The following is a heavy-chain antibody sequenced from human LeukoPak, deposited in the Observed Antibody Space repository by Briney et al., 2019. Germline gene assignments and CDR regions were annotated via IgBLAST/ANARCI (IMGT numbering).Heavy chain of an antibody. Sequence: SLRLSCAASGFTFDDYAMHWVRPAPRKGLEWVSGASWNSGSIVYADSVKGRFTIHRDNAKNSAYLRMHSLRDEDVALYYCVKDSGGGTGLFDFWGQGALVSVSS. J-gene: IGHJ4*02. CDR3: VKDSGGGTGLFDF. CDR2: ASWNSGSI. CDR1: GFTFDDYA. V-gene: IGHV3-9*03. D-gene: IGHD3-16*01.